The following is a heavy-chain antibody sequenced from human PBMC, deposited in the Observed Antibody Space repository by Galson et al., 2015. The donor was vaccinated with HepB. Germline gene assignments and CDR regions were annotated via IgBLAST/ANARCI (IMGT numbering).Heavy chain of an antibody. V-gene: IGHV3-23*01. CDR1: GFTFSSHA. CDR3: AKVTMIVVAESGFDY. Sequence: SLRLSCAASGFTFSSHAMSWVRQAPGKGLEWVSAISGSGGSTYYADSVKGRFTISRDNSKNTLYLQMNSLRAEDTAVYYCAKVTMIVVAESGFDYWGQGTLVTVSS. CDR2: ISGSGGST. D-gene: IGHD3-22*01. J-gene: IGHJ4*02.